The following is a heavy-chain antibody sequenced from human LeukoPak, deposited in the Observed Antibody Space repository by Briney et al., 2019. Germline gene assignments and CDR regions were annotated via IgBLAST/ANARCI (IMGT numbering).Heavy chain of an antibody. CDR3: TRPKGGSNLGVDI. CDR2: IRSKANSYAT. CDR1: GFTFSGSA. D-gene: IGHD1-14*01. J-gene: IGHJ3*02. V-gene: IGHV3-73*01. Sequence: GGSLRLSCAASGFTFSGSAMHWVRQASGKGLEWVGRIRSKANSYATAYAASVKGRFTISRDDSKNTAYPQMNSLKTEDTAVYYCTRPKGGSNLGVDIWGQGTMVTVSS.